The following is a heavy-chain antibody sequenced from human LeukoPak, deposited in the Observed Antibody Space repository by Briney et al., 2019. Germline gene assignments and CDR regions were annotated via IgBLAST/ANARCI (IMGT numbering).Heavy chain of an antibody. V-gene: IGHV1-18*01. CDR1: GYTFTSYG. D-gene: IGHD3-10*01. CDR3: ALAYYGSGSYPGAGAFDI. J-gene: IGHJ3*02. Sequence: ASVKVSCKASGYTFTSYGISWVRQAPGQGLEWMGWISAYNGITNYAQKLQGRVTMTTDTSTSTAYMELRSLRSDDTAVYYCALAYYGSGSYPGAGAFDIWGQGTMVTVSS. CDR2: ISAYNGIT.